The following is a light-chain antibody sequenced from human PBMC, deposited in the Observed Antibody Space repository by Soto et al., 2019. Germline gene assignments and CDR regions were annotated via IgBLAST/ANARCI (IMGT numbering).Light chain of an antibody. CDR1: SSDVGGYNY. V-gene: IGLV2-14*01. CDR3: SSYTGSTTLHYV. J-gene: IGLJ1*01. CDR2: DVS. Sequence: QSALTQPASVSGSPGQSITISCTGTSSDVGGYNYVSWYQQHPGKAPKLLIYDVSNRPSGASNRFSGSKSGNTASLTISGLQAEDEAHYYCSSYTGSTTLHYVFGTGTKLTVL.